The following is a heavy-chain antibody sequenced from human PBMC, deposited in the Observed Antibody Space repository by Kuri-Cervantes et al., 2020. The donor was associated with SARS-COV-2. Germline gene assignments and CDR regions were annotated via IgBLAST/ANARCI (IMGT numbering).Heavy chain of an antibody. Sequence: GGSLRLSCAASGFTFSSYAMHWVRQAPGKGLEWVAVISYDGSNKYYADSVKGRFTISRDNSKNTLYLQMNSLRAEDTAVYYCARVPSGSCYEYYFDYWGQGTLVTVSS. CDR2: ISYDGSNK. V-gene: IGHV3-30*14. CDR1: GFTFSSYA. D-gene: IGHD1-26*01. J-gene: IGHJ4*02. CDR3: ARVPSGSCYEYYFDY.